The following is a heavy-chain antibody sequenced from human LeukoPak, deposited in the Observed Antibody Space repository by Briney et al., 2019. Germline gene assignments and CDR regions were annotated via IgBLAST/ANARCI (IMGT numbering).Heavy chain of an antibody. Sequence: GGSLRLSCAASGFIFSGYSMNWVRQAPGKGLEWVSSISGSSSHISYADSVKGRFTISRDNAKNSLYVQLNSLRGDDTAVYYCARGVVPAAFDYWGQGILVTVSS. CDR1: GFIFSGYS. D-gene: IGHD2-2*01. J-gene: IGHJ4*02. V-gene: IGHV3-21*01. CDR3: ARGVVPAAFDY. CDR2: ISGSSSHI.